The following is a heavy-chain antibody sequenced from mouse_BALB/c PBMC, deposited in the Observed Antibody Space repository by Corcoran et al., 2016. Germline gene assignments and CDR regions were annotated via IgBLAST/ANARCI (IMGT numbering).Heavy chain of an antibody. V-gene: IGHV14-3*02. Sequence: EVQLQQSGAELVKPGASVKLSCTASGFNIKDTYMHWVKQRPEQGLEWIGRIDPANGNTKYDPKFQGKATITADTSSKTAYLQLSSLTSEDTAVYYCANWDWYVDVWGAGTTVTVSS. D-gene: IGHD4-1*01. CDR1: GFNIKDTY. J-gene: IGHJ1*01. CDR2: IDPANGNT. CDR3: ANWDWYVDV.